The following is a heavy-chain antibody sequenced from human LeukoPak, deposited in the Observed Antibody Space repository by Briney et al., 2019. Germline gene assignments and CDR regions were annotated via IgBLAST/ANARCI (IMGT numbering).Heavy chain of an antibody. J-gene: IGHJ4*02. Sequence: LETLSLTCTVSGGSISSSSYYWGWIRQPPGKGLEWIGSIYYSGSTYYNPSLKSRVTISVDTSKNQFSLKLSSVTAADTAVYYCARTNSATKPAASTFDYWGQGTLVTVSS. D-gene: IGHD2-2*01. V-gene: IGHV4-39*01. CDR2: IYYSGST. CDR1: GGSISSSSYY. CDR3: ARTNSATKPAASTFDY.